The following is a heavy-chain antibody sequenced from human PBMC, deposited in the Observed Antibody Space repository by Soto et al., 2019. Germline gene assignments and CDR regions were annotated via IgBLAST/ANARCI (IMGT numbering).Heavy chain of an antibody. Sequence: GASVKVSCKVSGYTLTELSMHCVRQAPGKGLEWMGGFDPEDGETIYAQKFQGRVTMTEDTSTDTAYMELSSLRSEDTAVYYCATTYSGSYPGYYGMDVWGQGATVTVSS. V-gene: IGHV1-24*01. D-gene: IGHD1-26*01. CDR2: FDPEDGET. CDR3: ATTYSGSYPGYYGMDV. CDR1: GYTLTELS. J-gene: IGHJ6*02.